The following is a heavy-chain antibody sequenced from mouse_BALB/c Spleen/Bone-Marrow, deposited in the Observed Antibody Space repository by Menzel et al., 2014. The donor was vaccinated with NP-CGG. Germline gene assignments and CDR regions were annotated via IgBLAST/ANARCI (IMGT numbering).Heavy chain of an antibody. CDR3: TRSLVRRDHYYAMDY. Sequence: QSGSELVRPGASVKLSCKASGYTFTSYWMHWVKQRPGQGLEWIGNIYPGSGSTNYDEKFKSKATLTVDTSSSTAYMQLSSLTSEDSAVYYCTRSLVRRDHYYAMDYWGQGTSVTVSS. D-gene: IGHD2-14*01. CDR2: IYPGSGST. V-gene: IGHV1S22*01. CDR1: GYTFTSYW. J-gene: IGHJ4*01.